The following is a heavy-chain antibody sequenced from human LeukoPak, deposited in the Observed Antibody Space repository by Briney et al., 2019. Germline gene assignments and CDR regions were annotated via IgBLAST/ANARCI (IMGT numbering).Heavy chain of an antibody. V-gene: IGHV3-23*01. CDR2: ISGHTGDT. D-gene: IGHD3-22*01. CDR3: AKDPGTYNYDSSYYTG. J-gene: IGHJ4*02. CDR1: GFTFSSYA. Sequence: PGGSLRLSCAASGFTFSSYAMSWVRQVPGKGLEWVSSISGHTGDTYYADSVKGRFTISRDNSKNTLYLQMNSLRAEDTAAYYCAKDPGTYNYDSSYYTGWGQGTLVTVSS.